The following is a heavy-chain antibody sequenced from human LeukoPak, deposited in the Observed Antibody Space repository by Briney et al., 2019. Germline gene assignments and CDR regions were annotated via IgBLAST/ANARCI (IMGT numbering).Heavy chain of an antibody. CDR2: IYYSGNT. D-gene: IGHD5-18*01. V-gene: IGHV4-59*01. CDR1: GASFSTYY. CDR3: ARIVDTAIIDY. Sequence: PSETLSLTCTVSGASFSTYYWSWIRQPPGKGLEWVGYIYYSGNTNYNPSLQSRVTISVDTSKNQFSLKLSSVTAADTAVYYCARIVDTAIIDYWGQGALVTVSS. J-gene: IGHJ4*02.